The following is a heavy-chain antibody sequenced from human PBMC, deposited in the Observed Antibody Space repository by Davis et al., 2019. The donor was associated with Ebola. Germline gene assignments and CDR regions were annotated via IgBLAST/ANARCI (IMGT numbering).Heavy chain of an antibody. CDR2: INHSGSI. CDR3: ARGKYSSSWYVRYFDY. Sequence: PSETLSLTCAVYGGSFSGYYWSWIRQPPGKGLEWIGEINHSGSINYNPSLKSRVTISVDTSKSQFSLKLSSVTAADTAVYYCARGKYSSSWYVRYFDYWGQGTLVTVSS. CDR1: GGSFSGYY. V-gene: IGHV4-34*01. D-gene: IGHD6-13*01. J-gene: IGHJ4*02.